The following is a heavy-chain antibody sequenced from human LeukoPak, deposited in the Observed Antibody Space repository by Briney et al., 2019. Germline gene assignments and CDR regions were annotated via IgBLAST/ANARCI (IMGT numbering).Heavy chain of an antibody. Sequence: SGTLSLTCAVSGGSIGSSNWWSWVRQPPGKGLEWIGEIYYSGNTNYNPSLKSRVTISIDKSKNQFSLKLSSVTAADTAVYYCARGLFRAVAGGWYFDLWGRGTLVTVSS. CDR2: IYYSGNT. CDR3: ARGLFRAVAGGWYFDL. CDR1: GGSIGSSNW. J-gene: IGHJ2*01. D-gene: IGHD6-19*01. V-gene: IGHV4-4*02.